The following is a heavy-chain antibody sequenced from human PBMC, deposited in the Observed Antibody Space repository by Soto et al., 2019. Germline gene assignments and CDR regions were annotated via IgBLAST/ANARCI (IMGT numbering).Heavy chain of an antibody. CDR1: GYTFTSYG. CDR2: ISAYNGNT. Sequence: ASVKVSCKASGYTFTSYGISWGRQAPGQGLEWMGWISAYNGNTNYPQKLQGRVTMTTDTSTSTAYMELRSLRSDDTAVYYCARVYGSGTLGLNDYWGQGTLVTVSS. D-gene: IGHD3-10*01. V-gene: IGHV1-18*01. CDR3: ARVYGSGTLGLNDY. J-gene: IGHJ4*02.